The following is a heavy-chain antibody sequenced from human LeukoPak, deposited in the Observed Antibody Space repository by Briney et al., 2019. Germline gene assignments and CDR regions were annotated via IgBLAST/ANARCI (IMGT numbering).Heavy chain of an antibody. V-gene: IGHV1-69*13. CDR3: ASEVLQYQLPNYYYYYGMDV. CDR1: GGTFSSYA. D-gene: IGHD2-2*01. Sequence: GASVTVSCKASGGTFSSYAISWVRQAPGQGLEWMGGIIPIFGTANYAQKFQGRVTITADESTSTAYMELSSLRSEDTAVYYCASEVLQYQLPNYYYYYGMDVWGQGTTVTVSS. J-gene: IGHJ6*02. CDR2: IIPIFGTA.